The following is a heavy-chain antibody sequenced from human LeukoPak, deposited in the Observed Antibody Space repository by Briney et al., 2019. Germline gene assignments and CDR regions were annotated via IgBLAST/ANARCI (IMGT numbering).Heavy chain of an antibody. CDR3: ARKKRYYYGSGSYLN. CDR1: GGSFSGYY. J-gene: IGHJ4*02. V-gene: IGHV4-34*01. CDR2: INHSGTT. Sequence: SGALSLTCAVYGGSFSGYYWSWIRQPPGKGLEWIGGINHSGTTNYNPSLKSRVTISVDTSKNQFSLKLSSVTAADTAVYYCARKKRYYYGSGSYLNRGQGTLVTVSS. D-gene: IGHD3-10*01.